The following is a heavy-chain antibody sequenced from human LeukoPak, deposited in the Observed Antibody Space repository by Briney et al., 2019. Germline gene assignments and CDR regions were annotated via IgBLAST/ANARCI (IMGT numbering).Heavy chain of an antibody. J-gene: IGHJ5*02. Sequence: GGSLRLSCAASGFTFSSYGMHWVRQAPGKGLEWVAAIWYDGSNKYYADSVKGRFTISRDNPKNTPYLQMNSLRAEDTAVYYCARDLPITIFGVVNRYNWFDPWGQGTLVTVSS. CDR3: ARDLPITIFGVVNRYNWFDP. D-gene: IGHD3-3*01. V-gene: IGHV3-33*01. CDR2: IWYDGSNK. CDR1: GFTFSSYG.